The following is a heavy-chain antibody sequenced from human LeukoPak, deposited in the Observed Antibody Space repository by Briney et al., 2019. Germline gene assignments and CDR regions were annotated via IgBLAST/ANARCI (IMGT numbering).Heavy chain of an antibody. CDR1: GGSFSGYY. J-gene: IGHJ4*02. CDR3: ARGKLSIAAAGTESDFDY. CDR2: INHSGST. Sequence: SETLSLTCAVYGGSFSGYYWSWIRQPPGKGLEWIGEINHSGSTNYNPSLKSRVTISVDTSKNQFSLKLSSVTAADTAVYYCARGKLSIAAAGTESDFDYWGQGTLVTVSS. D-gene: IGHD6-13*01. V-gene: IGHV4-34*01.